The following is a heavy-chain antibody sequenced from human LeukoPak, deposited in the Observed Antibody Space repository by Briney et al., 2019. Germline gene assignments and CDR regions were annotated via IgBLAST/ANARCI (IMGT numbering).Heavy chain of an antibody. CDR1: GYTFTSYG. D-gene: IGHD3-22*01. CDR2: ISAYNDHT. Sequence: GASVKVSCKASGYTFTSYGINWVRQAPGQGLEWMGWISAYNDHTNYAQKLQGRVTMTTDTSTSTAHMELRSLRSDDTAVYFCARDSSGFPRDASDYWGQGTLVTVSS. J-gene: IGHJ4*02. V-gene: IGHV1-18*01. CDR3: ARDSSGFPRDASDY.